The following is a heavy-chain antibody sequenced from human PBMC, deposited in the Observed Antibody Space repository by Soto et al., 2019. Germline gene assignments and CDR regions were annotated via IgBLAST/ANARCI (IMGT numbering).Heavy chain of an antibody. CDR3: ARNFRVYYGMDV. J-gene: IGHJ6*02. V-gene: IGHV4-59*01. D-gene: IGHD6-6*01. Sequence: SETQSLTCTVSGGTIRSYDWSWIRQPPGKGLEWIGYIYYSGSTNYNPSLKSRVTISVDTSKNQFSLKLSSVTAADTAVYYCARNFRVYYGMDVWGQGTTVTVSS. CDR2: IYYSGST. CDR1: GGTIRSYD.